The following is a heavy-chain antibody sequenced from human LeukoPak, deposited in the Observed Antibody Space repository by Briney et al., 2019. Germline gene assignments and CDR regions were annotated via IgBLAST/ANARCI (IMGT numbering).Heavy chain of an antibody. CDR2: IYYSGST. V-gene: IGHV4-31*03. CDR3: ARTILSIAAFDY. CDR1: GGSISNGGYY. D-gene: IGHD6-13*01. J-gene: IGHJ4*02. Sequence: SETLSLTCTVSGGSISNGGYYWSWIRQHSGKGLEWIGYIYYSGSTYYNPSLKSRVTISVDTSKNQFSLKLSSVTAADTAVYYCARTILSIAAFDYWGQGTLVTVSS.